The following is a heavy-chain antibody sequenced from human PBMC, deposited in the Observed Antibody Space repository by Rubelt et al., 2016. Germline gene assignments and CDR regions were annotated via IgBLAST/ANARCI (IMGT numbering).Heavy chain of an antibody. CDR3: AKVGGIAVTGTSNWHDP. V-gene: IGHV4-34*01. J-gene: IGHJ5*02. CDR2: IDHSGNT. D-gene: IGHD6-19*01. CDR1: GGSFSGYS. Sequence: QVQLQQWGAGLVKPSETLSLTCAVYGGSFSGYSWTWIRQPPGKGLEWLGEIDHSGNTDYIPSLKSRVRISVDTSKKQISLRMRSGTAADTAIYYCAKVGGIAVTGTSNWHDPWGQGTLVTVSS.